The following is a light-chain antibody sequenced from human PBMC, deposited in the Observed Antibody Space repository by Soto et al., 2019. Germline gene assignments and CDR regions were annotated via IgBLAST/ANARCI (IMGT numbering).Light chain of an antibody. CDR2: AAF. Sequence: DIPMTQSPSSLSASVGDRVTITCRASQSISSYLNWYQQKPGKAPKLLIYAAFSLQSGVPSRFSGSVSGTDFTLTISSLQPEDFATYYCQHSYSTPPTFGQGTKVEIK. CDR1: QSISSY. J-gene: IGKJ1*01. V-gene: IGKV1-39*01. CDR3: QHSYSTPPT.